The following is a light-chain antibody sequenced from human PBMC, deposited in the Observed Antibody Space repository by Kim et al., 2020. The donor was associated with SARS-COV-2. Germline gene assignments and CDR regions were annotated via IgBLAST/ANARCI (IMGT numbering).Light chain of an antibody. CDR3: QQYGSSPPMYT. Sequence: PGERATLSCRASQSVSSSYLAWYQQKPGQAPRLLIYGASSRDTGIPDRFSGSGSGTDFTLTISRLEPEDFAVYYCQQYGSSPPMYTFGQGTKLEI. CDR1: QSVSSSY. V-gene: IGKV3-20*01. J-gene: IGKJ2*01. CDR2: GAS.